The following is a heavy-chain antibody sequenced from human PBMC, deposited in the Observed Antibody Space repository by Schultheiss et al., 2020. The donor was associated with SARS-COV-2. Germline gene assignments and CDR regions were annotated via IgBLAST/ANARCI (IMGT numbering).Heavy chain of an antibody. V-gene: IGHV4-38-2*01. D-gene: IGHD1-7*01. Sequence: SQTLSLTCAVSGYSISSGYYWGWIRQPPGKGLEWIGSIYHSGSTYYNPSLKSRVTISVDTSRNQFSLKLTSVTAADTAVYYCARLMYNWNYAGDYWGQGTLVTVSS. CDR1: GYSISSGYY. J-gene: IGHJ4*02. CDR2: IYHSGST. CDR3: ARLMYNWNYAGDY.